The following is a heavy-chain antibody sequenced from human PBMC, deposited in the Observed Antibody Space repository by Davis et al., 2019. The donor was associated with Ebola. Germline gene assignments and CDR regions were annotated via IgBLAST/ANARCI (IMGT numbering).Heavy chain of an antibody. CDR1: GGSFSGYY. D-gene: IGHD3-3*01. V-gene: IGHV4-34*01. CDR3: ARVNYDFWSGYPPIYYYYGMDV. J-gene: IGHJ6*02. Sequence: SETLSLTCAVYGGSFSGYYWSWIRQPPGKGLEWIGEINHSGSTNYNPSLKSRVTISVDTSKNQFSLKLSSVTAADTAVYYCARVNYDFWSGYPPIYYYYGMDVWGQGTTVTVSS. CDR2: INHSGST.